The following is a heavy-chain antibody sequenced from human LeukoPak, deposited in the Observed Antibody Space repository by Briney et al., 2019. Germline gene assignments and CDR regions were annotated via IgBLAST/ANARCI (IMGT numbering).Heavy chain of an antibody. V-gene: IGHV4-34*01. CDR3: AGAPSPTKGWFDP. CDR2: INHSGST. CDR1: GGSFSGYY. J-gene: IGHJ5*02. Sequence: SETLSLTCAVYGGSFSGYYWSWIRQPPGKGLEWIGEINHSGSTNYNPSLKSRVTISIDTSKNQFSLKVSSVTAADTAVYVCAGAPSPTKGWFDPWGQGTLVTVSS.